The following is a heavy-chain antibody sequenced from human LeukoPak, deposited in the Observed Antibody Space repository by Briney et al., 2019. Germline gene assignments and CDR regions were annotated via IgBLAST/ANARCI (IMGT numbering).Heavy chain of an antibody. V-gene: IGHV3-23*01. CDR2: ISGSGGST. CDR1: GFTFSSYG. D-gene: IGHD5-12*01. CDR3: AKDQPKWLRPYYFDY. Sequence: PGGSLRLSCAASGFTFSSYGMHWVRQAPGKGLEWVSAISGSGGSTYYADSVKGRFTISRDNSKNTLYLQMNSLRAEDTAVYYCAKDQPKWLRPYYFDYWGQGTLVTVSS. J-gene: IGHJ4*02.